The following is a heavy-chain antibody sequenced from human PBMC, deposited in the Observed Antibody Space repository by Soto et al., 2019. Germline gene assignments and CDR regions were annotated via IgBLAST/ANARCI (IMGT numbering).Heavy chain of an antibody. V-gene: IGHV3-23*01. Sequence: GGSLRLSCAASGFTFSNYAMSWVRQAPGKGLEWVSTIIYSGGSTYYADSVKGRFITSRDNSKNTLYLQMNSLRVEDTAVYYCARDPNYGSGYWGQGTLVTVSS. CDR2: IIYSGGST. J-gene: IGHJ4*02. CDR1: GFTFSNYA. D-gene: IGHD3-10*01. CDR3: ARDPNYGSGY.